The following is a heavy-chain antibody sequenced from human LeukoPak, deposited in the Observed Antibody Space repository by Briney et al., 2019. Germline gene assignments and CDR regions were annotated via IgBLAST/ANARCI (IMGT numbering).Heavy chain of an antibody. CDR1: GYTFTGYY. Sequence: ASVKVSCEASGYTFTGYYMHWVRQAPGQRLEWMGWINAGNGNTKYSQKFQGRVTITRDTSASTAYMELSSLRSEDTAVYYCARERTYGDYVRWFDSWGQGTLVTVSS. CDR3: ARERTYGDYVRWFDS. D-gene: IGHD4-17*01. CDR2: INAGNGNT. V-gene: IGHV1-3*01. J-gene: IGHJ5*01.